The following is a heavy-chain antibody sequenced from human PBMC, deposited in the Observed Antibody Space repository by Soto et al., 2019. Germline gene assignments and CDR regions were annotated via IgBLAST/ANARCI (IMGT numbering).Heavy chain of an antibody. J-gene: IGHJ6*03. CDR2: INHSGST. CDR3: ARSIVVVPAATVHYYYYMDV. CDR1: GGSFSGYY. D-gene: IGHD2-2*01. Sequence: SETLSLTCAVYGGSFSGYYWSCIRQPPGKGLEWIGEINHSGSTNYNPSLKSRVTISVDTSKNQFSLKLSSVTAADTAVYYCARSIVVVPAATVHYYYYMDVWGKGTTVTVSS. V-gene: IGHV4-34*01.